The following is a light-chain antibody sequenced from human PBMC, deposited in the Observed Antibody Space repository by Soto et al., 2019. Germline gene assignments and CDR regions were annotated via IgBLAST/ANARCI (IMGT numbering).Light chain of an antibody. V-gene: IGKV1-5*01. CDR1: QSVSTW. J-gene: IGKJ1*01. CDR3: QQYSNHSQK. Sequence: GDRVTFTFRASQSVSTWLAWYQQKPGKAPKLLIYDASIYDVSSLESGVPSRFSGSGSGTEFTLTISSLQPDDFATYYCQQYSNHSQKFGKGTKGDI. CDR2: DAS.